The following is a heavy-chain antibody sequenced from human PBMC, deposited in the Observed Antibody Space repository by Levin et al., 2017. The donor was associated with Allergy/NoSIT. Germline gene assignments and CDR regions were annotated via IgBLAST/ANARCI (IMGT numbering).Heavy chain of an antibody. Sequence: GSLRLSCAVYGGSFSGYSWTWIRQSPGKGLEWIGEINHSGSTNYNPSLKSRVTISVDTSKNQFSLQLRFVTAADTALYYCARDGEGVVTALDNWGQGTQVTVSS. CDR1: GGSFSGYS. V-gene: IGHV4-34*01. D-gene: IGHD2-21*02. J-gene: IGHJ4*02. CDR3: ARDGEGVVTALDN. CDR2: INHSGST.